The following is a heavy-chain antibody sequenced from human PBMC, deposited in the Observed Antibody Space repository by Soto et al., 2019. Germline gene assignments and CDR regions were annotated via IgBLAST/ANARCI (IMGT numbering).Heavy chain of an antibody. V-gene: IGHV4-59*01. Sequence: PSETLSLTCTVSGGSISSYYWSWIRHPPGKGLEWIGYIYYSGTTNYNSSLKSRVTISVDNSKNTLYLQMNSLRAEDTAVYYCARRVGAITYYFDYWGQGTLVTVSS. CDR1: GGSISSYY. J-gene: IGHJ4*02. D-gene: IGHD1-26*01. CDR3: ARRVGAITYYFDY. CDR2: IYYSGTT.